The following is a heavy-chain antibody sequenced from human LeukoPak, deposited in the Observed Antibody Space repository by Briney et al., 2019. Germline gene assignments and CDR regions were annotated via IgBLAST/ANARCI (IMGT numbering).Heavy chain of an antibody. V-gene: IGHV4-31*03. Sequence: SETLSLTCIVSGASINSATNYWSWIRQHPGKGLEWIGYIYYTGTTNYNPSLRSRVTISVDTSENQFSLKVSSVTAADTAVYYCARHRGYSYGSFDYWGQGTLVTVSS. CDR3: ARHRGYSYGSFDY. CDR1: GASINSATNY. D-gene: IGHD5-18*01. CDR2: IYYTGTT. J-gene: IGHJ4*02.